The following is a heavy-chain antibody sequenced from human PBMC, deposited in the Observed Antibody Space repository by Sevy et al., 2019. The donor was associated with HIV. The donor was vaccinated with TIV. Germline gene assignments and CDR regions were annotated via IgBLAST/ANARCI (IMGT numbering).Heavy chain of an antibody. D-gene: IGHD1-26*01. J-gene: IGHJ4*01. V-gene: IGHV3-30-3*01. Sequence: GGSLRLSCAASGFAFSSHAMHWVRQAPGKGLEWVAVISYWGSETFYAASVEGGFTISRDNSKNILSLQINSLRPEDTAVYYCARDGGYSIKWYPLYWGHGTLVTVSS. CDR3: ARDGGYSIKWYPLY. CDR2: ISYWGSET. CDR1: GFAFSSHA.